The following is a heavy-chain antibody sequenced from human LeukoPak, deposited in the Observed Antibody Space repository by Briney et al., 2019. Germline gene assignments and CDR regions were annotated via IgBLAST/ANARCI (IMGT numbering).Heavy chain of an antibody. CDR1: GYTSTGYY. Sequence: ASVKVSCKASGYTSTGYYMHWVRQAPGQGLEWMGWMNPNSGGTKYAQKFQGRVTMTRDTSISTAYMELSRLRSDDTAMYYCARDKLGLGELSLYDQWGQGTLVTVFS. D-gene: IGHD3-16*02. J-gene: IGHJ5*02. CDR3: ARDKLGLGELSLYDQ. CDR2: MNPNSGGT. V-gene: IGHV1-2*02.